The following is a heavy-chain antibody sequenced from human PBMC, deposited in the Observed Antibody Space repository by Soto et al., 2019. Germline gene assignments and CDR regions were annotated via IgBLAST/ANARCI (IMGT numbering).Heavy chain of an antibody. D-gene: IGHD2-15*01. V-gene: IGHV1-69*02. Sequence: QVQLVQSGAEVKKPGSSVKVSCKASGGTFSSYTISWVRQAPGQGLEWMGRIIPILGIANYAQKFQGRVKIKEDKSTSTAYMELSSLRSEDTAVYYCARAAYCSGGSCYSLRGAFDIWGQGTMVTVSS. CDR3: ARAAYCSGGSCYSLRGAFDI. J-gene: IGHJ3*02. CDR2: IIPILGIA. CDR1: GGTFSSYT.